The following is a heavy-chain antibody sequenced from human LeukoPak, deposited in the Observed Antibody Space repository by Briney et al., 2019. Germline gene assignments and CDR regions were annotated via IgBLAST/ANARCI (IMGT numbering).Heavy chain of an antibody. J-gene: IGHJ4*02. D-gene: IGHD6-19*01. CDR1: GFTFSDYG. CDR3: ARDSSSRPFDY. V-gene: IGHV3-64*01. Sequence: GGSLRLSCAASGFTFSDYGMHWVRQAPGKGLEYVSTISSNGGSTYYANSVKGRFTVSRDNSKNTLYLQMGSLRADDMVVYYCARDSSSRPFDYWGQGTLVTVSS. CDR2: ISSNGGST.